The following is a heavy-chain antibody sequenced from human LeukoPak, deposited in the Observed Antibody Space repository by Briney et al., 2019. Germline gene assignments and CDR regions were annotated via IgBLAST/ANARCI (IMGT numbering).Heavy chain of an antibody. J-gene: IGHJ6*03. Sequence: PSETLSLTCTVSGGSISSYYWSWIRQPPGKGLEWIGYIYYSGSTNYNPSLKSRVTMSVDTSKNQFSLKLSSVTAADTAVYYCARYTRLSYGLWAMGYYYYYMDVWGKGTTVTISS. V-gene: IGHV4-59*01. CDR3: ARYTRLSYGLWAMGYYYYYMDV. CDR2: IYYSGST. CDR1: GGSISSYY. D-gene: IGHD3-10*01.